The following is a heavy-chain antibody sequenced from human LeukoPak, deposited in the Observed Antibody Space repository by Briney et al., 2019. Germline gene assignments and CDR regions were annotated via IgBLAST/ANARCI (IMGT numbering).Heavy chain of an antibody. CDR3: ARDGKISPYSGMDV. CDR2: ISYIEST. J-gene: IGHJ6*02. D-gene: IGHD1-26*01. V-gene: IGHV4-59*02. Sequence: SETLSLTCIVSGDSVSDSYWRWVRQPPGKGLEWIGYISYIESTNYSPSLKSRLTLSVDTSKNQFSLNLSSVTAADTAVYYCARDGKISPYSGMDVWGQGTTVTVSS. CDR1: GDSVSDSY.